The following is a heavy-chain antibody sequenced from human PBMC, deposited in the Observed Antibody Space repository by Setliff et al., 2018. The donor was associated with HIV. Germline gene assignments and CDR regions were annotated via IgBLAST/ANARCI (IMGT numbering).Heavy chain of an antibody. J-gene: IGHJ6*02. D-gene: IGHD1-1*01. Sequence: GESLKISCAASGFTLSSYGMHWVRQAPGKGLEWVAVIWYDGSNKYYADSVKGRFTISRDNSKNMLYLQMNSLRAEDTAVYYCAKSGVRPHPSHDYYYYGMDVWGQGTTVTVSS. CDR2: IWYDGSNK. CDR1: GFTLSSYG. V-gene: IGHV3-33*06. CDR3: AKSGVRPHPSHDYYYYGMDV.